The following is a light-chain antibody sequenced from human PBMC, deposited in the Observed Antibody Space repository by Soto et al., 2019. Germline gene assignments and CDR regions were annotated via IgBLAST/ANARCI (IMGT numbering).Light chain of an antibody. Sequence: DIQMTQSPSSVSASVGDRVTLTCRASQGISTWLAWYQQKPGKVPKLLIYGASRLQTGVTSRFSGSGSGTDFTLTISSLQPEDFATYYCQQASSLPHTFGRGTRVEIK. V-gene: IGKV1-12*01. CDR2: GAS. CDR3: QQASSLPHT. CDR1: QGISTW. J-gene: IGKJ2*01.